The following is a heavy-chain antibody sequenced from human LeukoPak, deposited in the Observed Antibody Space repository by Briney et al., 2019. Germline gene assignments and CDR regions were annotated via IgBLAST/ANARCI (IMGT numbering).Heavy chain of an antibody. CDR1: GFTFRSYG. CDR3: ARDTDHYLDY. CDR2: IWYVGSHK. D-gene: IGHD4-17*01. V-gene: IGHV3-33*08. Sequence: PGGSLRLSCAASGFTFRSYGMHWVRQAPGKGLEWVAVIWYVGSHKFYADSVKGRFTISRDNSNNRVYLQMNSLSAEDTAVYYCARDTDHYLDYWGQGTLVSVSS. J-gene: IGHJ4*02.